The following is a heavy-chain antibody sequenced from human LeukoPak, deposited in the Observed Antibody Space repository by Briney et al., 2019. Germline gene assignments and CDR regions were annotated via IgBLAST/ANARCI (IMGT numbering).Heavy chain of an antibody. CDR3: ARVGGGYYYYYMDV. Sequence: GGSLRLSCAASGFTFSSYGMHWVRQAPGKGLEWVAFIRYDGSNKYYADSVKGRFTISRDNSKNTLYLQMNSLRAEDTAVYYCARVGGGYYYYYMDVWGKGTTVTVSS. J-gene: IGHJ6*03. V-gene: IGHV3-30*02. CDR2: IRYDGSNK. CDR1: GFTFSSYG.